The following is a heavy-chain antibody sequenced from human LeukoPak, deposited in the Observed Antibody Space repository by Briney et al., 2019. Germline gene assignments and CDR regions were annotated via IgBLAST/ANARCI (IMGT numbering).Heavy chain of an antibody. CDR2: ISSSSSYI. D-gene: IGHD3-10*01. Sequence: GGSLRLSCAASGFTFSSYSMNWVRQAPGKGLEWVSSISSSSSYIYYADSVKGRFTISRDNTKNSLYLQMNSLRAEDTAVYYCARDDYYGSGSYDYWGQGTLVTVSS. CDR3: ARDDYYGSGSYDY. J-gene: IGHJ4*02. CDR1: GFTFSSYS. V-gene: IGHV3-21*01.